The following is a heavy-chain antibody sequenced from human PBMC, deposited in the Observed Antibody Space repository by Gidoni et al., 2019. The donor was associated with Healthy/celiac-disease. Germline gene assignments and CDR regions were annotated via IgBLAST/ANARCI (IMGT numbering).Heavy chain of an antibody. CDR1: GFTFVVYG. Sequence: EVQLVESGGGVVRPGGSLRLSCAASGFTFVVYGMSWVRQAPGNGLEWVSGINWNGGSTGYADSVKGRFTISRDNAKNSLYLQMNSLRAEDTALYHCARHVYCSSTSCYYYYYGMDVWGQGTTVTVSS. J-gene: IGHJ6*02. CDR2: INWNGGST. CDR3: ARHVYCSSTSCYYYYYGMDV. D-gene: IGHD2-2*01. V-gene: IGHV3-20*01.